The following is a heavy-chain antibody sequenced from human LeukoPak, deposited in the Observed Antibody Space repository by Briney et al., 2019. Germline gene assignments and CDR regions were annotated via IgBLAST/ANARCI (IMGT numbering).Heavy chain of an antibody. CDR3: VRDRSRTTVTRFDS. Sequence: GGSLRLSCVASRFSLSNFWMIWVRQAPGKGLEWVGNINEDGSEKNYVDSVRGRFTISRDNAKNSLYLQMNSLRAEDTAVYYCVRDRSRTTVTRFDSWGQGTLVTVSS. D-gene: IGHD4-17*01. CDR2: INEDGSEK. J-gene: IGHJ4*02. CDR1: RFSLSNFW. V-gene: IGHV3-7*01.